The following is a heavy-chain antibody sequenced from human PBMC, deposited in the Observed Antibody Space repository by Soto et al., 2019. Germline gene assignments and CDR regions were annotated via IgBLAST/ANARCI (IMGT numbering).Heavy chain of an antibody. D-gene: IGHD4-17*01. CDR2: IYYSGST. CDR3: AGNGDYGYYYYMDV. CDR1: GGSISSYY. V-gene: IGHV4-59*01. J-gene: IGHJ6*03. Sequence: PSETLSLTCTVSGGSISSYYWSWIRQPPGKGLEWIGYIYYSGSTNYNPSLKSRVTISVDTSKNQFSLKLSSVTAADTAVYYCAGNGDYGYYYYMDVWGKGTTVTVSS.